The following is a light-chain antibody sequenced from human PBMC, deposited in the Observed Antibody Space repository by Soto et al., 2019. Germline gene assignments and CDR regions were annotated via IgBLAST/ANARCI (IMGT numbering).Light chain of an antibody. V-gene: IGKV3-20*01. CDR3: QQYGSSPRDT. Sequence: EIVLTQSPGTLSLSPGERATLCCRASQSVSSSYLAWYQQKPGQAPRLLIYGASSRATGIPDRFSGSGSGTDFTLTISRLEPEDFAVYYWQQYGSSPRDTFGQGTKLELK. J-gene: IGKJ2*01. CDR1: QSVSSSY. CDR2: GAS.